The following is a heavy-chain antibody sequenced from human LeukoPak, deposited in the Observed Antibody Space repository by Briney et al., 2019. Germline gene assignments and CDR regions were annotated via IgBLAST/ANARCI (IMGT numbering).Heavy chain of an antibody. Sequence: GGSLRLSCAASGFTFSDYYMSWIRQAPGQGLEWVSSISISGSTIYYADSVKGRFTISRDNAKNSLYLQMNSLRAEDTAVYYCASAPFGVLTRFDYWGQGTLVTVSS. CDR3: ASAPFGVLTRFDY. D-gene: IGHD3-3*01. J-gene: IGHJ4*02. CDR1: GFTFSDYY. CDR2: ISISGSTI. V-gene: IGHV3-11*04.